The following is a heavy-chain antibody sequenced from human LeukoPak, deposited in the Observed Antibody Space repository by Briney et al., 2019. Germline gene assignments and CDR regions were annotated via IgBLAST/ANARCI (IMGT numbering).Heavy chain of an antibody. D-gene: IGHD3-3*01. CDR1: GGTFSSYA. J-gene: IGHJ6*03. V-gene: IGHV1-69*05. CDR2: IIPIFGTA. CDR3: ARGQPVKTYDFWSGYYKFDYMDV. Sequence: SVKVSCKASGGTFSSYAISWVRQAPGQGLEWMGGIIPIFGTANYAQKFQGRVTITTDESTSTAYMELSRLRSEATAVYYCARGQPVKTYDFWSGYYKFDYMDVWGKGTTVTASS.